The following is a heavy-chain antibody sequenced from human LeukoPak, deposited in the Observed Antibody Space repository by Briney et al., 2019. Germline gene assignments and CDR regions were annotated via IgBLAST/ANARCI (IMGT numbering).Heavy chain of an antibody. CDR2: ISWNSGSI. CDR3: AKDSGSTSSYMDV. Sequence: GRSLRLSCAASGFTFDDYAMHWVRQAPGKGLEWVSGISWNSGSIGYADSVKGRFTISRDNAKNSLYLQMNSLRAEDMALYYCAKDSGSTSSYMDVWGKGTAVTVSS. V-gene: IGHV3-9*03. D-gene: IGHD2/OR15-2a*01. CDR1: GFTFDDYA. J-gene: IGHJ6*03.